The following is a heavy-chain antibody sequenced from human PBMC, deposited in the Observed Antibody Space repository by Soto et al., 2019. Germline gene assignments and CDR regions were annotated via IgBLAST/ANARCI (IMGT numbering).Heavy chain of an antibody. CDR3: ARPTPYCGGDCSSWYFDL. CDR2: IYPGDSDT. J-gene: IGHJ2*01. V-gene: IGHV5-51*01. D-gene: IGHD2-21*02. Sequence: EVQLVQSGAEVKKPGESLKISCKGSGYSFTSYWIGWVRQMPGKGLEWMGIIYPGDSDTRYSPSFQGQVTISADKSISTAYLQWSSLKASDTAMYYCARPTPYCGGDCSSWYFDLWGRGTLVTVSS. CDR1: GYSFTSYW.